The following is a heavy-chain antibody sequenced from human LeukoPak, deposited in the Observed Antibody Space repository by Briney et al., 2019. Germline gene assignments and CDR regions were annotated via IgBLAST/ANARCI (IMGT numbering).Heavy chain of an antibody. Sequence: GGSLRLSCAASGFTFSSYAMSWVRQAPGKGLEWVSAISGSGGSTYYADSVKGRFTISRDNSKNTLYLQMNSLRAEDTAVYYCAPHTGYSSGWYEVAEYFQHWGQGTLVTVSS. V-gene: IGHV3-23*01. D-gene: IGHD6-19*01. CDR1: GFTFSSYA. CDR2: ISGSGGST. CDR3: APHTGYSSGWYEVAEYFQH. J-gene: IGHJ1*01.